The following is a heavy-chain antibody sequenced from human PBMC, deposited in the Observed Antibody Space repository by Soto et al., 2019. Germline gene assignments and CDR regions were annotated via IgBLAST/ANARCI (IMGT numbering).Heavy chain of an antibody. D-gene: IGHD3-22*01. CDR3: AGDPDSHYNDSHASSYP. CDR2: IIPIIGII. J-gene: IGHJ5*02. V-gene: IGHV1-69*08. Sequence: QVQLVQSGAEVKKPGSSVKVSCKASGGTFSTYTITWVRQAPGQGLEWMGRIIPIIGIINYAQKFQGRVPITADKFKGTAYMELTRLRSDDTAVYYCAGDPDSHYNDSHASSYPWGQGTLVTVSS. CDR1: GGTFSTYT.